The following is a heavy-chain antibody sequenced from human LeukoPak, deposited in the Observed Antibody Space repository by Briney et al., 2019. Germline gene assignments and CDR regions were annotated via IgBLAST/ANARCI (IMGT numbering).Heavy chain of an antibody. CDR3: ARELRFLRFDP. V-gene: IGHV4-59*11. CDR2: IYYSGST. Sequence: SETLSLTCTVSGVSISSHYGSWVRQPPGKGLEWVGYIYYSGSTNYNPSLKSRVTISVDTSKHQFSLKLSSVTAADTAVYYCARELRFLRFDPWGQGTLVTVSS. J-gene: IGHJ5*02. CDR1: GVSISSHY. D-gene: IGHD3-3*01.